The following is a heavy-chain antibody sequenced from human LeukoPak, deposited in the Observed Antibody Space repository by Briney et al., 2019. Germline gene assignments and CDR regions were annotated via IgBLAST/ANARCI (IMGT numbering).Heavy chain of an antibody. D-gene: IGHD2/OR15-2a*01. CDR2: ISYDGSKK. CDR1: GLTFNTYA. V-gene: IGHV3-30*07. CDR3: TRSGRGAFFKAYFDY. J-gene: IGHJ4*02. Sequence: GGSLRLFCAASGLTFNTYAMHWVRQAPGKGLEWVAVISYDGSKKFYADSVKGRFTISRDKLNDMLYLQMSSLRDDDTGVYYCTRSGRGAFFKAYFDYWGQGTLVTVSS.